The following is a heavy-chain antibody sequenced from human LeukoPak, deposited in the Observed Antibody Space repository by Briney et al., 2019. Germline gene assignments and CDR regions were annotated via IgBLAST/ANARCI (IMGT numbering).Heavy chain of an antibody. CDR2: INPHSGGT. D-gene: IGHD3-10*01. CDR1: GYTFTGSY. J-gene: IGHJ1*01. V-gene: IGHV1-2*02. CDR3: VRGVAQGSGD. Sequence: ASVKVSCKGSGYTFTGSYVHWVRQAPGQGLEWMGWINPHSGGTSYAQTFQGRVTMTSDTSISTAYMELSGLKSDDTAVYYCVRGVAQGSGDWGQGTLVTVSS.